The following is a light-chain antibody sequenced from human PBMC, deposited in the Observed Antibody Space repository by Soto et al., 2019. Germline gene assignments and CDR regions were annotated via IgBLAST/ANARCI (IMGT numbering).Light chain of an antibody. CDR1: QSVSSSY. Sequence: EVVLSKSPCSLSLSQGERATLSCRASQSVSSSYLAWYQQKPGQAPRLLIYDASNRATGIPARFSGSGSGTDFTLTISSLAPEDFAAYYYQQLSNSAPSPFGPGAMVDIK. V-gene: IGKV3D-20*02. CDR2: DAS. CDR3: QQLSNSAPSP. J-gene: IGKJ3*01.